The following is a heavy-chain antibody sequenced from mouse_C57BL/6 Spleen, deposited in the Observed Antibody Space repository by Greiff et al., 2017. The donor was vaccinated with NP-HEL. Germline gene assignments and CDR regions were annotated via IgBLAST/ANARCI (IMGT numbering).Heavy chain of an antibody. CDR3: ARAPLCITTGVARFDY. CDR1: GYTFTSYG. CDR2: IYPRSGNT. J-gene: IGHJ2*01. V-gene: IGHV1-81*01. Sequence: QVQLQQSGAELARPGASVKLSCKASGYTFTSYGISWVKQRTGQGLEWIGEIYPRSGNTYYNEKFKGKATLTADKSSSTAYMELRSLTSEDSAVYFCARAPLCITTGVARFDYWGQGTTLTVSS. D-gene: IGHD1-1*01.